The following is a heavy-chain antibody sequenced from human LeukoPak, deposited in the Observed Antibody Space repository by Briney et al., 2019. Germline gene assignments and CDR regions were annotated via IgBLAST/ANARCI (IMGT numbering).Heavy chain of an antibody. D-gene: IGHD3-3*01. Sequence: SETLSLTCTVSGGSISSYYWSWLRQPPGKGLEWIGYIYYSGSTNYNPSPKSRVTISVDTSKNRFSLKLSSVTAADTAVYYCARGYDFWSGYSLDYWGQGTLVTVSS. J-gene: IGHJ4*02. CDR1: GGSISSYY. CDR2: IYYSGST. CDR3: ARGYDFWSGYSLDY. V-gene: IGHV4-59*01.